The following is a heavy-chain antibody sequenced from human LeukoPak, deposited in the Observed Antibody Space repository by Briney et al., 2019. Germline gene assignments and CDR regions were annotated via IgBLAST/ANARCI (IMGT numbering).Heavy chain of an antibody. D-gene: IGHD2-2*01. V-gene: IGHV3-7*01. J-gene: IGHJ6*03. CDR1: GSGFTFSEFW. CDR2: IKGDGSET. CDR3: AREAYCGGPSCFAVNYMDV. Sequence: GGSLRLSCVASGSGFTFSEFWMGWVRQAPGVRLEWVANIKGDGSETYYVDSVKGRFTISRDNVKNSVYLQMNSLRADDTSMYRCAREAYCGGPSCFAVNYMDVWGKGTTVTVSS.